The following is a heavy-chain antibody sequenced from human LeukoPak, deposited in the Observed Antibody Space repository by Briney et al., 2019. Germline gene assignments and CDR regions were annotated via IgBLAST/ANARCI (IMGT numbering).Heavy chain of an antibody. CDR2: LYTNDNT. CDR1: GGSISSGRYY. D-gene: IGHD2-21*02. Sequence: SQTMSLTCSVSGGSISSGRYYWTWIRQPAGKGLEWIGRLYTNDNTNYDPSLESRVSISVDTSKSQFYLQLTSVTAADTAVYFCARGVVTDDYYMDVWGKGITVIVSS. J-gene: IGHJ6*03. V-gene: IGHV4-61*02. CDR3: ARGVVTDDYYMDV.